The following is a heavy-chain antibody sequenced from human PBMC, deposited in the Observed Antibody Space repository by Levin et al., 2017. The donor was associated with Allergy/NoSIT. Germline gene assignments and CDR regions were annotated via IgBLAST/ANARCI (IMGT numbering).Heavy chain of an antibody. Sequence: ASVKVSCKASGGTFNIYSISWVRQAPGQGLEWMGRIIPIFGTAHYAQKFQGRVSITADESTSTAYMELSSLRSDDTAVYYCASATYYDSLTGYLLYWGQGPLVTVSS. CDR3: ASATYYDSLTGYLLY. CDR2: IIPIFGTA. CDR1: GGTFNIYS. D-gene: IGHD3-9*01. V-gene: IGHV1-69*13. J-gene: IGHJ4*02.